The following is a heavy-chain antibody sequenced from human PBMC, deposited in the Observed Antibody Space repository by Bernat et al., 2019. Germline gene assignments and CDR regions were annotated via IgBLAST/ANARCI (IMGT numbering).Heavy chain of an antibody. J-gene: IGHJ3*02. D-gene: IGHD3-10*01. Sequence: QVQLVESGGGVVQPGRSLRLSCAASGFTFSSYGMHWVRQAPGKGLEWVAVISYDGSNKYYADSVKGRFTISRDNSKNTLYLQMNSLRAEDTAVYYCATVLNYYAHDLWDAFDIWGQGTMVTVSS. V-gene: IGHV3-30*03. CDR1: GFTFSSYG. CDR2: ISYDGSNK. CDR3: ATVLNYYAHDLWDAFDI.